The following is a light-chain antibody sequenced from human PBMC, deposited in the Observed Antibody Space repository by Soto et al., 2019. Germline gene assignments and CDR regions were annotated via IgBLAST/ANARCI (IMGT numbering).Light chain of an antibody. CDR1: QSVRSSY. J-gene: IGKJ2*01. CDR2: GAS. V-gene: IGKV3-20*01. Sequence: EIVLTQSPGTLSLSPGERATLSCGASQSVRSSYLTWYQQKPGQAPRLLIYGASSRATGIPDRFRGSGSGTDFTLTISRLEPEDFAVYFCQQYGGSPEYTFGQGTKLEIK. CDR3: QQYGGSPEYT.